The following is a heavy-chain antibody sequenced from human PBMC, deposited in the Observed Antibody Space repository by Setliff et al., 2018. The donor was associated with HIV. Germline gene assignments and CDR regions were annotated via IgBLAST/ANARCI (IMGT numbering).Heavy chain of an antibody. J-gene: IGHJ4*02. CDR2: ISSGGGFI. CDR3: ARVLPYNSALDK. CDR1: GFTFSKYT. D-gene: IGHD6-19*01. V-gene: IGHV3-21*06. Sequence: PGGSLRLSCAASGFTFSKYTVNWVRQAPGKGLEWVSSISSGGGFIYYADSVKGRFTIARDNAKDSLYLQMNNLRSEDTGVYFCARVLPYNSALDKWGQGTLVTVSS.